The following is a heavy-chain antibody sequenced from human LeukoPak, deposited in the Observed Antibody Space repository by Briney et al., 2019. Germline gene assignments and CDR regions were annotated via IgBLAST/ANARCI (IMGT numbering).Heavy chain of an antibody. V-gene: IGHV4-59*08. J-gene: IGHJ4*02. Sequence: SETLSLTCTVSGGSISSYYWSWIRQPPGKGLEWIGYIYHSGSTNYNPSLKSRVTISVDTSKNQFSLKLSSVTAADTAVYYCATTRWGYSSSWYTFDYWGQGTLVTVSS. CDR2: IYHSGST. CDR1: GGSISSYY. D-gene: IGHD6-13*01. CDR3: ATTRWGYSSSWYTFDY.